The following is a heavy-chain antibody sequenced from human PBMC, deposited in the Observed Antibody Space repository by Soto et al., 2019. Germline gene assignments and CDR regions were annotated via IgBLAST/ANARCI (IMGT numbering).Heavy chain of an antibody. D-gene: IGHD1-1*01. CDR3: ARRYGYSFDY. Sequence: SETLSLTCTVSGGSISSSSYSWGWIRQPPGKGPEWIGTFYYSGSTYYNPSLKSRVTISVDTSKNHFSLKLSSVTAADTAVYYCARRYGYSFDYWGQGTLVTVSS. V-gene: IGHV4-39*01. CDR2: FYYSGST. CDR1: GGSISSSSYS. J-gene: IGHJ4*02.